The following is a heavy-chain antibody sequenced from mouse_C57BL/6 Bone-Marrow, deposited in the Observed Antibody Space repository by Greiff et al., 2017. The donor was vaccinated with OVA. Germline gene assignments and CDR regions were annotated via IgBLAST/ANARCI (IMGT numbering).Heavy chain of an antibody. CDR1: GYSITSGYY. D-gene: IGHD1-1*01. CDR3: AKSPFITTAAPLDY. Sequence: DVQLQESGPGLVKPSQSLSLTCSVTGYSITSGYYWNWIRQFPGNKLEWMGYISYDGSNNYNPSLKNRISITRDTSKNQFFLKLNSVTTEDTATYYCAKSPFITTAAPLDYWGQGTTLTVSS. J-gene: IGHJ2*01. V-gene: IGHV3-6*01. CDR2: ISYDGSN.